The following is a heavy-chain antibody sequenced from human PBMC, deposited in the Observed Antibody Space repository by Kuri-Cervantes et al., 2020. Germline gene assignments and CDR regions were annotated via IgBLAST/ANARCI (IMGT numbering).Heavy chain of an antibody. J-gene: IGHJ4*02. CDR1: GGSISSSIYY. D-gene: IGHD3-10*01. V-gene: IGHV4-39*07. CDR3: ARYLWFGETYYFDY. CDR2: IYYSGNT. Sequence: ESLKISCTVSGGSISSSIYYWGWIRQPPGKGLEWIGSIYYSGNTNYNPSLKSRVTISVDKSKNQFSLKLSSVTAADTAVYYCARYLWFGETYYFDYWGQGTLVTVSS.